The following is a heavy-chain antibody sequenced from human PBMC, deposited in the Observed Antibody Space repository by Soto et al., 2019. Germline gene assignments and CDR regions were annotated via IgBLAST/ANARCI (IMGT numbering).Heavy chain of an antibody. D-gene: IGHD6-6*01. CDR2: IYYSGST. J-gene: IGHJ4*02. V-gene: IGHV4-39*01. CDR1: GGSISSSSYY. Sequence: NPSETLSLTCTVSGGSISSSSYYWGWIRQPPGKGLEWIGSIYYSGSTYYNPSLKSRVTISVDTSKNQFSLKLSSVTAADTAVYYCARHVGEYSSSILVWGQGTLVTVSS. CDR3: ARHVGEYSSSILV.